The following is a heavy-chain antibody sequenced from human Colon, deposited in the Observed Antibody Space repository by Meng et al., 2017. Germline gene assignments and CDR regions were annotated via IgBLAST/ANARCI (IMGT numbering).Heavy chain of an antibody. CDR3: AKYDRPPYCFEY. V-gene: IGHV4-59*01. CDR2: IYYTGST. D-gene: IGHD2-15*01. CDR1: GGSISGNY. Sequence: QVKLPGPGPGLVKPSETLSLTCTVSGGSISGNYWSWIRQSPGRGLEWIAYIYYTGSTNYNPSFKSRATISVDTSKNQFSLNLASVTAADTAVYYCAKYDRPPYCFEYWGQGTLVTVFS. J-gene: IGHJ4*02.